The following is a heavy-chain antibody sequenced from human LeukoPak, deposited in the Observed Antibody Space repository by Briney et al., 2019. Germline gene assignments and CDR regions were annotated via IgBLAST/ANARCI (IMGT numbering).Heavy chain of an antibody. J-gene: IGHJ6*03. Sequence: QPGGSLRLSCAASGFTFSSYAMNWVRQAPGKGLEWVANIKQDGSEKYYVDSVKGRFTISRDNARNSLYLQMNSLRAEDTAVYYCARVSDTAMVTPPPRYYYMDVWGKGTTVTVSS. CDR3: ARVSDTAMVTPPPRYYYMDV. CDR1: GFTFSSYA. D-gene: IGHD5-18*01. V-gene: IGHV3-7*01. CDR2: IKQDGSEK.